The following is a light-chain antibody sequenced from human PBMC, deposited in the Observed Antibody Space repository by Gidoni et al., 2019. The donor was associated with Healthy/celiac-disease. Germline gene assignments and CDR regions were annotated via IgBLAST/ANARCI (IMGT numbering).Light chain of an antibody. V-gene: IGKV1-39*01. CDR3: QQSYSTRYT. J-gene: IGKJ2*01. CDR2: AAS. Sequence: DIHMTQSPSFLSASVGDRVTITCRASQSISSYLNWYQQKPGKAPKLLIYAASSLQSGVPSRFSGSGSGTDFTLTISSLQPEDFATYYCQQSYSTRYTFGQGTKLEIK. CDR1: QSISSY.